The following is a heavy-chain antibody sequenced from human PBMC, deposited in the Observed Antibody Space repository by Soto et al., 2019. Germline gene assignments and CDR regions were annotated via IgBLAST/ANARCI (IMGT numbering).Heavy chain of an antibody. D-gene: IGHD2-15*01. CDR2: ISAYNGNT. J-gene: IGHJ6*02. V-gene: IGHV1-18*01. CDR1: GYTFTSYG. CDR3: ARFSGGSYNTYYFYYGMDV. Sequence: ASVKVSCKASGYTFTSYGISWVRQAPGQGLDWMGWISAYNGNTKYAQDLQGRVTMTADTSTSTAYMELRSLRSDDTAVYYCARFSGGSYNTYYFYYGMDVWGQGTTVTVSS.